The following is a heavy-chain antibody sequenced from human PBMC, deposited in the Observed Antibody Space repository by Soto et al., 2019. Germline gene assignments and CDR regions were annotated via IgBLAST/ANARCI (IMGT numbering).Heavy chain of an antibody. D-gene: IGHD1-26*01. CDR1: GFTFSSYW. Sequence: EVQLVESGGGLVQPGGSLRLSCAASGFTFSSYWMHWVRQAPGKGLVWVSRINSDGSSTSYADSMKGRFTISRDNAKNTLYLQMNSLRAEDTAVYYCARGGSYSNWFDPWGQGTLVTVSS. J-gene: IGHJ5*02. V-gene: IGHV3-74*01. CDR3: ARGGSYSNWFDP. CDR2: INSDGSST.